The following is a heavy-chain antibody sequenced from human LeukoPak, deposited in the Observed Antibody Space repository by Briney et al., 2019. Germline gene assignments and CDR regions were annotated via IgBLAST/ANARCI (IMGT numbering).Heavy chain of an antibody. CDR2: IYHSGST. CDR3: ARVWFGELAPYDY. V-gene: IGHV4-38-2*02. J-gene: IGHJ4*02. D-gene: IGHD3-10*01. Sequence: SETLSLTCTVSGYSISRGYYWGWIRQPPGKGLEWVGSIYHSGSTYYNPSLKSRVTISVDTSKNQFSLKLSSVTAADTAVYYCARVWFGELAPYDYWGQGTLVTVSS. CDR1: GYSISRGYY.